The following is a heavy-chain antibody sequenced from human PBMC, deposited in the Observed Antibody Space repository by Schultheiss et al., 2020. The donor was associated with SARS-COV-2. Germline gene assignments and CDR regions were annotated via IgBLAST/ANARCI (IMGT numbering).Heavy chain of an antibody. Sequence: SETLSLTCTVSGGSISSYYWSWIRQPPGKGLEWIGYIYYSGSTYYNPSLKSRVTILVDTSKNQFSLKLSSVTAADTAVYYCARQLLWFGEPVSWFDPWGQGTLVTVSS. V-gene: IGHV4-59*08. CDR2: IYYSGST. CDR3: ARQLLWFGEPVSWFDP. J-gene: IGHJ5*02. D-gene: IGHD3-10*01. CDR1: GGSISSYY.